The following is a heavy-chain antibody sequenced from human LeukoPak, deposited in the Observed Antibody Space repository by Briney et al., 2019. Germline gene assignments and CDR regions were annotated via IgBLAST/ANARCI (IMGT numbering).Heavy chain of an antibody. CDR2: IYYSGST. J-gene: IGHJ4*02. D-gene: IGHD3-16*01. Sequence: SESLSLTCAVSGGSFSTYHWSWIRQPPGKELEWIGYIYYSGSTDYNPSLKSRVTMSLDTSKNQFSLNLNSVTAADTAVYYCARAVITFGAAVAKGFDYWGQGTLVTVSS. CDR1: GGSFSTYH. V-gene: IGHV4-59*01. CDR3: ARAVITFGAAVAKGFDY.